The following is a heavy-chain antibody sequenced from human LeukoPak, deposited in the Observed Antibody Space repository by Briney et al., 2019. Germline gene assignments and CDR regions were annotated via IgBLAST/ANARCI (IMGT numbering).Heavy chain of an antibody. D-gene: IGHD6-19*01. CDR1: GGSISSYY. J-gene: IGHJ4*02. CDR3: ARQLATSSGWWGNYFDY. V-gene: IGHV4-59*08. Sequence: SETLSLTCTVSGGSISSYYWSWIRQPPGKGLEWIGYIYYSGSTNYSPSLKSRVTISVDTSKNQFSLKLSSVTAADTAVYYCARQLATSSGWWGNYFDYWGQGTLVTVSS. CDR2: IYYSGST.